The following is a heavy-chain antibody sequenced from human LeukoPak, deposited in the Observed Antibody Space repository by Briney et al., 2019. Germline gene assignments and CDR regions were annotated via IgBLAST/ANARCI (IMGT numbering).Heavy chain of an antibody. V-gene: IGHV3-49*03. J-gene: IGHJ1*01. CDR1: GFTSGDYA. D-gene: IGHD2-15*01. Sequence: GGSLRLSCTASGFTSGDYAMSWFRQAPGKGLEWVGFIRSKAYGGTTEYAASVKGRFTISRDDSKSIAYLQMNSLKTEDTAVYYCTRDVVPGYCSGGSCYSFQHWGQGTLVTVSS. CDR2: IRSKAYGGTT. CDR3: TRDVVPGYCSGGSCYSFQH.